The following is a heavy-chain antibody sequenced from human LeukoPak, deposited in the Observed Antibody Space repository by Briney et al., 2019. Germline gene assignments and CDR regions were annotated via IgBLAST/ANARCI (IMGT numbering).Heavy chain of an antibody. D-gene: IGHD1-26*01. CDR1: GGSFSSYY. CDR3: ARKGAYMYYFDY. V-gene: IGHV4-34*01. CDR2: INHSGST. J-gene: IGHJ4*02. Sequence: SETLSLSCAVYGGSFSSYYWSWIRQPPGKGLEWIGEINHSGSTNYNPSLKSRVTISVDTSKNQFSLKLSSVTAADTAVYYCARKGAYMYYFDYWGQGTLGTVSS.